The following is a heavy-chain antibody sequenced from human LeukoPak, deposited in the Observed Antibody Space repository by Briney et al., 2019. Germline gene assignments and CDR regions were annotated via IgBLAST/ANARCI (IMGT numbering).Heavy chain of an antibody. Sequence: ASVKVSCKASGYTFTGYYMHWVRQAPGQGLEWMGWISAYNGNTNYAQKLQGRVTTTTDTSTSTAYMELRSLRSDDTAVYYCARGQLVPTPLLMDVWGKGTTVTISS. D-gene: IGHD6-13*01. V-gene: IGHV1-18*04. CDR2: ISAYNGNT. J-gene: IGHJ6*03. CDR3: ARGQLVPTPLLMDV. CDR1: GYTFTGYY.